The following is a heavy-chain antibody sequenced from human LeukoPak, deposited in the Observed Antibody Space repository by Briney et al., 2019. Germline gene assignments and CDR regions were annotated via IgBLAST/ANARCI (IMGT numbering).Heavy chain of an antibody. CDR1: GGSIRRGGYY. Sequence: PSQTLSLTCTVSGGSIRRGGYYWSWIRQHPGKGLEWIGYIYYSRSTYYNPSLKSRVTISVDTSKNQFSLKLSSVTAADTAVYYCARDHPSSSSGIGYWGQGTLVTVSS. J-gene: IGHJ4*02. CDR3: ARDHPSSSSGIGY. CDR2: IYYSRST. D-gene: IGHD3-10*01. V-gene: IGHV4-31*03.